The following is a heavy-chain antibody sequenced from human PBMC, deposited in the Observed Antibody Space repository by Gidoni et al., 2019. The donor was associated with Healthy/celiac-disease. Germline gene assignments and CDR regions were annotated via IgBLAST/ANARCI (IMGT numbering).Heavy chain of an antibody. V-gene: IGHV4-30-2*01. CDR3: ASTMVRGVISSYMDV. CDR1: GGSIRSGGYS. CDR2: IYHSGST. D-gene: IGHD3-10*01. J-gene: IGHJ6*03. Sequence: QLQLQESGSGLVKPSQTLSLTCAVSGGSIRSGGYSWSWIRQPPGKGLEWIGYIYHSGSTYYNPSLKSRVTISVDRSKNQFSLKLSSVTAADTAVYYCASTMVRGVISSYMDVWGKGTTVTVSS.